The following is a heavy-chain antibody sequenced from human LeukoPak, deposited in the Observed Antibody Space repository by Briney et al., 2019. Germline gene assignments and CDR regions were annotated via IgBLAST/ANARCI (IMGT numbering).Heavy chain of an antibody. J-gene: IGHJ4*02. D-gene: IGHD6-19*01. CDR1: GYTFTGYY. CDR2: INPNSGGT. Sequence: ASVKVSCKASGYTFTGYYMHWVRQAPGQGPEWMGWINPNSGGTKYAQKFRGRVTMTRDTSISTAYMELSRLRSDDTAVYYCARASIAVDWGQGTLVTVSS. CDR3: ARASIAVD. V-gene: IGHV1-2*02.